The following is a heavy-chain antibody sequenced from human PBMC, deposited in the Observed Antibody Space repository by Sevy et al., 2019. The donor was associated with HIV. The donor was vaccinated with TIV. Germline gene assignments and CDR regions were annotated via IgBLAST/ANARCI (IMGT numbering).Heavy chain of an antibody. D-gene: IGHD6-19*01. CDR2: ISSSGSTI. J-gene: IGHJ4*02. V-gene: IGHV3-11*01. Sequence: GGSLRLSCAASGFTFSDYYMSWIRQAPGKGLEWVSYISSSGSTIYYADSVKGRFTISRDNAKNSLYLQMNSLRAEDTAGYYCARDWSSGWEGPFGYWGQGTLVTVSS. CDR1: GFTFSDYY. CDR3: ARDWSSGWEGPFGY.